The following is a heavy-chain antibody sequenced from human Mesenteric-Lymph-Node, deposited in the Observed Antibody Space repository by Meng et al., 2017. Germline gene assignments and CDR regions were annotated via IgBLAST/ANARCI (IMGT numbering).Heavy chain of an antibody. V-gene: IGHV3-9*01. CDR3: AKGITMIRGITYSFDY. D-gene: IGHD3-10*01. J-gene: IGHJ4*02. CDR1: GFTFDDYA. CDR2: ISWNSGSI. Sequence: GGSLRLSCAASGFTFDDYAMHWVRQAPGKGLEWVSGISWNSGSIGYADSVKGRFTISRDNSKNTQYLQMDSLRAEDTAVYYCAKGITMIRGITYSFDYWGQGTLVTVSS.